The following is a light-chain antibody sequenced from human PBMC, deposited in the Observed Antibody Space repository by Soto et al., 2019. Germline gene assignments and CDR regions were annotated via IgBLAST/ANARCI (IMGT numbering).Light chain of an antibody. Sequence: QSALTQPASVSGSPGQSITISCTGTSSDVGGYKYVSWYQQYPGKAPKLMMYDVSNRPSGVSNRFSGSKSGNTASLTISGLQAEDEADYYCSSYTSSSPGVFGTGTKLTVL. V-gene: IGLV2-14*01. CDR3: SSYTSSSPGV. CDR2: DVS. CDR1: SSDVGGYKY. J-gene: IGLJ1*01.